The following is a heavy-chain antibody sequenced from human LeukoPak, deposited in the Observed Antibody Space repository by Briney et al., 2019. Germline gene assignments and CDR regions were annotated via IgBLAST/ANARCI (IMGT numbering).Heavy chain of an antibody. D-gene: IGHD2-21*02. Sequence: SETLSLTCTVSGGSISSYYWSWIRQHPGKGLEWIGYIYYSGSTYYNPSLKSRVTISVDTSKNQFSLKLSSVTAADTAVYYCARVVVVTADHDYWGQGTLVTVSS. J-gene: IGHJ4*02. CDR1: GGSISSYY. V-gene: IGHV4-59*06. CDR3: ARVVVVTADHDY. CDR2: IYYSGST.